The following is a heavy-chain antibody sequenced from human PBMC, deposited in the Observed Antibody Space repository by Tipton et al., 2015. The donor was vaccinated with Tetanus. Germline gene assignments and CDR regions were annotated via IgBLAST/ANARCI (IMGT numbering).Heavy chain of an antibody. CDR3: ARIVRMGDFSFFDS. CDR2: VYYTGST. Sequence: TLSLTCTVSGGSMSTYYWSWIRQPPGKGLEWIGYVYYTGSTDYNPSLKSRVTISVDTSKSQFSLRLTSVTAADTAVYYCARIVRMGDFSFFDSWGLGTLVTVSP. CDR1: GGSMSTYY. J-gene: IGHJ4*02. D-gene: IGHD3-16*01. V-gene: IGHV4-59*01.